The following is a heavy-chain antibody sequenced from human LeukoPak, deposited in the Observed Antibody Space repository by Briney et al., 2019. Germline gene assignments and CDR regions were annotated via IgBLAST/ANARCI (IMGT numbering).Heavy chain of an antibody. D-gene: IGHD2-2*01. CDR1: GDSVSSNSAA. CDR3: ARGPPYCSSTRCRD. V-gene: IGHV6-1*01. J-gene: IGHJ4*02. Sequence: SQTLSLTCAISGDSVSSNSAAWNWIRQSPSRGLEWLGRTYYRSKWYNDYAVSVKSRITINPDTSKNQFSLQLNSVTPEDTDVYYCARGPPYCSSTRCRDWGQGTLVTVSS. CDR2: TYYRSKWYN.